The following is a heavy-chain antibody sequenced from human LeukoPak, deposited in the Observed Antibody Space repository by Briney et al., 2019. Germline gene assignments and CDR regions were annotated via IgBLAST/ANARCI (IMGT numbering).Heavy chain of an antibody. V-gene: IGHV1-2*02. Sequence: ASVKVSCKASGYTFTGYYMHWVRQAPGQGLECMGWINPNSGGTNYAQKFQGRVTMTRDTSISTAYMELSRLRSDDTAVYYCARGPPYYYDSSGYLSYAFDIWGQGTMVTVSS. CDR1: GYTFTGYY. D-gene: IGHD3-22*01. CDR2: INPNSGGT. CDR3: ARGPPYYYDSSGYLSYAFDI. J-gene: IGHJ3*02.